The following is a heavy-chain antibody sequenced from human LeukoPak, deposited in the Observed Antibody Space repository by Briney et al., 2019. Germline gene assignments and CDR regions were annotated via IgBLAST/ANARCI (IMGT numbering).Heavy chain of an antibody. D-gene: IGHD3/OR15-3a*01. CDR2: INHDGGLT. J-gene: IGHJ4*02. CDR3: LKGGWATIGPPKD. CDR1: GFIFSRHA. V-gene: IGHV3-64D*08. Sequence: PGGSLRLSCSAAGFIFSRHAMHWVRQAPGKGLEYVATINHDGGLTYYADSVKGRFTISRDNPKKTLYLQMNNLRPEDTAVYHCLKGGWATIGPPKDWGQGTLVSVSS.